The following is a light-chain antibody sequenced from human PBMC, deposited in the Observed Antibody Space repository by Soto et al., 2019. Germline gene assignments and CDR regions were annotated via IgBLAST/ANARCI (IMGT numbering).Light chain of an antibody. CDR1: QSISNF. CDR2: AAS. Sequence: DIQMTQSPSFLSASAGDRVTIFCRASQSISNFLHWYQQKPGKAPKLLIYAASKLESGVSSRFGGSGSGTDFTLTISSLQPEDFATYYCQQSYSNPRTFGLGTRVEIK. V-gene: IGKV1-39*01. CDR3: QQSYSNPRT. J-gene: IGKJ1*01.